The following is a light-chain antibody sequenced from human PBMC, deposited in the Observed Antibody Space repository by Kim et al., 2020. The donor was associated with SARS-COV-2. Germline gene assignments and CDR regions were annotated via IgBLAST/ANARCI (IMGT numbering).Light chain of an antibody. CDR2: DAS. CDR3: KQYNDWRT. CDR1: QNIRDN. J-gene: IGKJ2*01. Sequence: EIVMTQSPATLSVSPGERATLSCRASQNIRDNLAWYQQKPGQAPRLLIYDASTRATDIPARFSGSGSGTEFTLTISSLQSEDCALYYCKQYNDWRTFGQGTKLEI. V-gene: IGKV3-15*01.